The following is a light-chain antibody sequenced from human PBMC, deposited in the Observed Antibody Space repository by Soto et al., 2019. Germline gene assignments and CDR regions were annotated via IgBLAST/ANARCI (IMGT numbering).Light chain of an antibody. V-gene: IGLV2-14*01. CDR2: EVS. CDR3: SSYTGSSINTVV. J-gene: IGLJ2*01. Sequence: QSALTQPASVSGSPGQSITISCTGTSSDVGGYNYVSWYQQHPGKAPKLMIFEVSNRPSGVSNRFSGSKSGNTASLTISGLRAEDEADYYCSSYTGSSINTVVFGGGTKLTVL. CDR1: SSDVGGYNY.